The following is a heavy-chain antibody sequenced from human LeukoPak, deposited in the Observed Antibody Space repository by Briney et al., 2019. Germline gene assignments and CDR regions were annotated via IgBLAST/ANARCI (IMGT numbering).Heavy chain of an antibody. CDR3: ARDGGGDYGDYVLDY. J-gene: IGHJ4*02. CDR1: GYAFSSHG. V-gene: IGHV1-18*01. D-gene: IGHD4-17*01. CDR2: INTYNGNT. Sequence: ASVKVSCKASGYAFSSHGISWVRQAPGQGLEWMGWINTYNGNTQYAQRFQGGVTVTTDTSTNTAYMELSSLRSEDTAVYYCARDGGGDYGDYVLDYWGQGTLVTVSS.